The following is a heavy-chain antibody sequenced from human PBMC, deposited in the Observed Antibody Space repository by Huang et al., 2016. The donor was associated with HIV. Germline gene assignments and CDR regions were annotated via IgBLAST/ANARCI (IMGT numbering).Heavy chain of an antibody. CDR1: GGSITSSSYY. CDR3: ARHFSYYDSSGYTPWDAFDI. J-gene: IGHJ3*02. D-gene: IGHD3-22*01. Sequence: QLQLQGSGPGLVKPPETLSLTCTVSGGSITSSSYYWGWIRQPPGKGLEGVGSIYYRGSTDDNPSLKSRVTVSVDTSKNQFSLKLSSVTAADTAVYYCARHFSYYDSSGYTPWDAFDIWGQGTMVTVSS. V-gene: IGHV4-39*01. CDR2: IYYRGST.